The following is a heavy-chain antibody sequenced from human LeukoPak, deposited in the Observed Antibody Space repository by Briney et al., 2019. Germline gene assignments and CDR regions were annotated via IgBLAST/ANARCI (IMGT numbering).Heavy chain of an antibody. D-gene: IGHD1-26*01. V-gene: IGHV4-34*01. Sequence: PSETLSLTCAVYGGSFSGYYWSWIRQPPGKGLEWIGEINHSGSTNYNPSLKSRVTISVDTSKNQFSLKLSSVTAADTAVYYCETMGATPIYFDYWGQGTLVTVSS. CDR3: ETMGATPIYFDY. CDR2: INHSGST. J-gene: IGHJ4*02. CDR1: GGSFSGYY.